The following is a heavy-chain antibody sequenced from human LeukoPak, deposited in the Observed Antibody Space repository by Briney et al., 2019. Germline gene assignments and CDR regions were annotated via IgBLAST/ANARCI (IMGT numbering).Heavy chain of an antibody. J-gene: IGHJ6*03. Sequence: SETLSLTRTVSGGYLSSYYWSGLGQPPGKGREWFVHIYNSGITNYNPSLKSRVTMSVDTSKNQFSLMLRSVTAADTAVYYCARDHLPAGAPGYYMDVWGKGTTVTVSS. CDR1: GGYLSSYY. D-gene: IGHD4/OR15-4a*01. CDR2: IYNSGIT. V-gene: IGHV4-59*01. CDR3: ARDHLPAGAPGYYMDV.